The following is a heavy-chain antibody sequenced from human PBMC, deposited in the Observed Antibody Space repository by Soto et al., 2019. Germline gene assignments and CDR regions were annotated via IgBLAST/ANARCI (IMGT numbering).Heavy chain of an antibody. D-gene: IGHD1-26*01. J-gene: IGHJ3*02. CDR1: GGTFSSYA. CDR2: IIPIFGTA. Sequence: VASVKVSCKASGGTFSSYAISWVRQAPGQGLEWMGGIIPIFGTANYAQKFQGRVTITADESTSTAYMELSSLRSEDTAVYYCARWWELQSSGAFDIWGQGTMVTVSS. CDR3: ARWWELQSSGAFDI. V-gene: IGHV1-69*13.